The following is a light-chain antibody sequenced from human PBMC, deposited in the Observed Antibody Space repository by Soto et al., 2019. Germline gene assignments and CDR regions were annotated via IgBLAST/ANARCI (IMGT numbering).Light chain of an antibody. J-gene: IGLJ3*02. CDR3: SSYTSSRTRV. CDR2: EVS. CDR1: SSDVGGYND. Sequence: QSVLTQAASVSGSPGQSITISCTGTSSDVGGYNDFSWYQQHPGKAPKLMIYEVSNRPSGVSNRFYGSKSGNTASLTISGLQAEDEADYYCSSYTSSRTRVFGGGPKLTVL. V-gene: IGLV2-14*01.